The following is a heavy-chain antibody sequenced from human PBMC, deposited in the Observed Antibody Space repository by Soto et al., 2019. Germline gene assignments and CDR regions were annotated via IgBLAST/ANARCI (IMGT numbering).Heavy chain of an antibody. CDR1: GFTFSSYG. V-gene: IGHV3-33*01. CDR2: IWYDGSNK. CDR3: ARDNKGDYEDYYYGMDV. D-gene: IGHD3-16*01. J-gene: IGHJ6*02. Sequence: GGSLRLSCAASGFTFSSYGMHWVRQAPGKGLEWVAVIWYDGSNKYYADSVKGRFTISRDNSKNTLYLQMNSLRAEDTAVYYCARDNKGDYEDYYYGMDVWGQGTTVTVSS.